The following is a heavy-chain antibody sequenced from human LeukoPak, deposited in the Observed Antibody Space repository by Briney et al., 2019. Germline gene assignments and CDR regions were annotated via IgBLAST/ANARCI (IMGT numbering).Heavy chain of an antibody. CDR3: ARGLEWLTRRHTWFDP. CDR1: GYTFTNYA. Sequence: ASVKVSCKASGYTFTNYAISWVRQAPGQGLEWMGWISGYNGNTNYAQKLQGRVTMTTDTSTRTAYMELRSLRSDDTAVYYCARGLEWLTRRHTWFDPWDQGTLVTVSS. CDR2: ISGYNGNT. D-gene: IGHD3-3*01. V-gene: IGHV1-18*01. J-gene: IGHJ5*02.